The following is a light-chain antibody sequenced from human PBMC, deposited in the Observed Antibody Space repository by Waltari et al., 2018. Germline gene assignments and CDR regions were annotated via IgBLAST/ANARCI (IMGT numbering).Light chain of an antibody. CDR1: QSGLYRSNNKNY. CDR2: WAS. V-gene: IGKV4-1*01. CDR3: QQDYNTPYT. Sequence: DIVMTQSPDSLAVSLGDRATLHSKSNQSGLYRSNNKNYLPWYQQKPGQPPNLLIYWASTRESGVPDRFSGSGSGTDFTLTISSLQAEDVAVYYCQQDYNTPYTFGQGTKLEIK. J-gene: IGKJ2*01.